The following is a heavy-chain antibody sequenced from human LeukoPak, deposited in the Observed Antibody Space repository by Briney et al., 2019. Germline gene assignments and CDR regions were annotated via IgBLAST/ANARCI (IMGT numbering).Heavy chain of an antibody. CDR3: AREAKGYDSSGPFDY. V-gene: IGHV3-11*01. J-gene: IGHJ4*02. D-gene: IGHD3-22*01. CDR1: GFTFSDYY. Sequence: GGSLRLSCAASGFTFSDYYMSWIRQAPGKGLEWVSYISSSGSTIYYADSVEGRFTISRDNAKNSLYLQMNSLRAEDTAVYYCAREAKGYDSSGPFDYWGQGTLVTVSS. CDR2: ISSSGSTI.